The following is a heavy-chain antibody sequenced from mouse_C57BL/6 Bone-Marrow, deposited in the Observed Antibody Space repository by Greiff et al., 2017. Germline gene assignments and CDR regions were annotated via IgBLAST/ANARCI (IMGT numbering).Heavy chain of an antibody. CDR3: ARCPDY. J-gene: IGHJ2*01. CDR1: GYTFTSYG. V-gene: IGHV1-81*01. Sequence: VQLQQSGADLARPGASLTLSCKASGYTFTSYGISWVQQSTGQGLEWIGEIYPRSGNTYHHAKFKGKATLPADKSSSTAYIELRSLTSEDAAVYFCARCPDYWGQGTTLTVSS. CDR2: IYPRSGNT.